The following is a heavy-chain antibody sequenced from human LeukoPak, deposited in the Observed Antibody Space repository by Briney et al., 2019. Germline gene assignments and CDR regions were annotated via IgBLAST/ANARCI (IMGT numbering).Heavy chain of an antibody. V-gene: IGHV4-38-2*01. CDR2: IYHSRGT. Sequence: SETLSLTCAVPAYSISSGYNWGCIRQPPGKGLEGIGSIYHSRGTYYNPSLKSRVTISVDTSKNQFYLQLSSVTAADPVVYYRARANYYDSSGSIANWFDPWGQGTLVTVSS. D-gene: IGHD3-22*01. CDR3: ARANYYDSSGSIANWFDP. J-gene: IGHJ5*02. CDR1: AYSISSGYN.